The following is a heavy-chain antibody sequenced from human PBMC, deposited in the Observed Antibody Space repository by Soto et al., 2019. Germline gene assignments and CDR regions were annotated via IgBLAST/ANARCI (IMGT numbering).Heavy chain of an antibody. CDR3: ARVKLAARGGFDY. J-gene: IGHJ4*02. Sequence: SETLSLACAVSGYSISLGYYWGWIRQPPGKGLEWIGSIHHSWNTYYNPSLKSRVSISLDHSKNQVSLALTYVTGGDIAVYYCARVKLAARGGFDYWGLGTLVTFS. CDR1: GYSISLGYY. V-gene: IGHV4-38-2*01. D-gene: IGHD6-6*01. CDR2: IHHSWNT.